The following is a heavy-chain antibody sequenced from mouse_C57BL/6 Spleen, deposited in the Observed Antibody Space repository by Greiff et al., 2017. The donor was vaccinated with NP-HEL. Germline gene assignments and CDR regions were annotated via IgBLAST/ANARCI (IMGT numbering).Heavy chain of an antibody. D-gene: IGHD2-5*01. J-gene: IGHJ4*01. CDR1: GYTFTSYW. V-gene: IGHV1-59*01. Sequence: VKLQQPGAELVRPGTSVKLSCKASGYTFTSYWMHWVKQRPGQGLEWIGVIDPSDSYTNYNQKFKGKATLTVDTSSSTAYMQLSSLTSEDSAVYYCARSGYSNYEGAMDYWGQGTSVTVSS. CDR2: IDPSDSYT. CDR3: ARSGYSNYEGAMDY.